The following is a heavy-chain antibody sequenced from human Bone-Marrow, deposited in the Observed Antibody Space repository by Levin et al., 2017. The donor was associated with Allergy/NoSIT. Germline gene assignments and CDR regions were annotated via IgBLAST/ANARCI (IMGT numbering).Heavy chain of an antibody. D-gene: IGHD6-19*01. CDR3: ARGRVSSGWYRDY. CDR2: INHSGST. CDR1: GGSFSGYY. J-gene: IGHJ4*02. V-gene: IGHV4-34*01. Sequence: ESLKISCAVYGGSFSGYYWSWIRQPPGKGLEWIGEINHSGSTNYNPSLKSRVTISVDTSKNQFSLKLSSVTAADTAVYYCARGRVSSGWYRDYWGQGTLVTVSS.